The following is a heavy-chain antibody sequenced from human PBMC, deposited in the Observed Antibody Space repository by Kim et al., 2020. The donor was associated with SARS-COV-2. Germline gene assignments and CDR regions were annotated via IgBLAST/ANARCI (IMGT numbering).Heavy chain of an antibody. CDR2: IYPGDSDT. J-gene: IGHJ3*02. V-gene: IGHV5-51*01. CDR3: ASHDILTGYYTPDAFDI. CDR1: GYSFTSYW. Sequence: GESLKISCKGSGYSFTSYWIGWVRQMPGKGLEWMGIIYPGDSDTRYSPSFQGQVTISADKSISTAYLQWSSLKASDTAMYYCASHDILTGYYTPDAFDIWGQGTMVTASS. D-gene: IGHD3-9*01.